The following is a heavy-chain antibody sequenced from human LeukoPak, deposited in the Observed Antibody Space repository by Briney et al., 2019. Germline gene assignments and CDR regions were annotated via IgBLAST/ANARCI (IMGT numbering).Heavy chain of an antibody. Sequence: GGSLRLSCAASGFTFSSYSLNWVRQAPGKGLEWVSYISSGGSAIYYADSVKGRFTIPRDNVKNSLYLQMDSLRAEDTAVYYCARDLKSGSYSKSSDYWGQGTLVTVSS. V-gene: IGHV3-48*04. J-gene: IGHJ4*02. CDR2: ISSGGSAI. CDR3: ARDLKSGSYSKSSDY. CDR1: GFTFSSYS. D-gene: IGHD1-26*01.